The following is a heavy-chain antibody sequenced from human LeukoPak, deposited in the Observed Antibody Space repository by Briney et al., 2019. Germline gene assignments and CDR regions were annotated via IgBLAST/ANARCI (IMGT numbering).Heavy chain of an antibody. CDR2: ISSSSSYI. Sequence: GGSLRLSCAASGFTFSSYSMNWVRQAPGKGLEWVSSISSSSSYIYYADSVKGRFTISRDNAKNSLYLQMNSLRAEDTAVYYCARDQYSSSWAAYYYHYGMDVWGQGTTVTVSS. V-gene: IGHV3-21*01. D-gene: IGHD6-13*01. J-gene: IGHJ6*02. CDR3: ARDQYSSSWAAYYYHYGMDV. CDR1: GFTFSSYS.